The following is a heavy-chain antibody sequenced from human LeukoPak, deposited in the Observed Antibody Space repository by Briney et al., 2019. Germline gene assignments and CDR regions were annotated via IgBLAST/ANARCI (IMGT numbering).Heavy chain of an antibody. CDR3: AKDYGYSSSWYDY. CDR2: ISWNSASV. V-gene: IGHV3-9*01. D-gene: IGHD6-13*01. J-gene: IGHJ4*02. CDR1: GFTFDDYG. Sequence: GGSLRLSCEASGFTFDDYGMHWVRQAPGKGLEWVSTISWNSASVGYVDSVKGRFTISRDNAKKSLYLQMNSLRPEDTALYYCAKDYGYSSSWYDYWGQGTLVTVSS.